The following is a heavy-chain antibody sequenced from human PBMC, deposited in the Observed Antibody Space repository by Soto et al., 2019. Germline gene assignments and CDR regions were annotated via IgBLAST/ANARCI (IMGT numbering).Heavy chain of an antibody. CDR1: GFTFSSYA. D-gene: IGHD1-26*01. CDR3: AKWYTGASYFYFHH. Sequence: GGSLRLSCAASGFTFSSYAMNWVRQAPGKGLEWVASISGSGDATYYADSVKGRFTLSRDNSKNTLYLQMNSLRDEDTAVYYCAKWYTGASYFYFHHWGQGTLVTVSS. CDR2: ISGSGDAT. V-gene: IGHV3-23*01. J-gene: IGHJ1*01.